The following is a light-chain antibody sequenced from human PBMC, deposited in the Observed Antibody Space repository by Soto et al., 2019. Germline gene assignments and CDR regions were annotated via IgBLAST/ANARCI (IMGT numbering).Light chain of an antibody. CDR3: QQTFNVPYT. CDR2: AAS. Sequence: DIQMTQSPSSLSASIGDTVTITCRASQTISTFVNWYQQKPGKAPKVLIYAASSLQSGVPSRFSGSGSETDFTLTISSLQPEDFVTYHCQQTFNVPYTFGQGTKLEIK. CDR1: QTISTF. J-gene: IGKJ2*01. V-gene: IGKV1-39*01.